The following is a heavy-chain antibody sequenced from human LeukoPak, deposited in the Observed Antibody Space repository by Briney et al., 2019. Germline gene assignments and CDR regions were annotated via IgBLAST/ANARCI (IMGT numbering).Heavy chain of an antibody. D-gene: IGHD6-6*01. J-gene: IGHJ4*02. CDR1: GYTFTSYH. CDR2: INPSGGST. CDR3: ARGPLSSSSPLGD. V-gene: IGHV1-46*01. Sequence: ASVKASCKDSGYTFTSYHIHWLRQSPALGLERMKIINPSGGSTSYAQKFQGRVTMTRDTSTSTVYMELSSLRSEDAAVYYCARGPLSSSSPLGDWGQGTLVTVSS.